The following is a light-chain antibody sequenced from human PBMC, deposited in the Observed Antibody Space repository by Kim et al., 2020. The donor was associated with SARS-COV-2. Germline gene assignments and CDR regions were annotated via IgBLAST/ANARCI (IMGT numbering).Light chain of an antibody. CDR2: GKN. CDR1: SLRSYY. CDR3: NSRDSNDNVV. J-gene: IGLJ2*01. V-gene: IGLV3-19*01. Sequence: VALGQTVRITGQGNSLRSYYATWYQQKPGQAPILVIYGKNNRPSGIPDRFSGSSSGNTASLTITGTQAGDEADYYCNSRDSNDNVVFGGGTKLTVL.